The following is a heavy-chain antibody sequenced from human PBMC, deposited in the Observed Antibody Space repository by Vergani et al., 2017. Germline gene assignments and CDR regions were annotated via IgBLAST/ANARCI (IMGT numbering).Heavy chain of an antibody. CDR1: GGSISSYY. V-gene: IGHV4-59*01. CDR2: VYYSGST. Sequence: QVQLQESGPGLVKPSETLSLTCTVSGGSISSYYWSWIRQPPGKGLEWIGYVYYSGSTNYNPALKSRVTISVDTAKNQFSLKLSYVTAADTAVYYCARATPLYSYGAYYGMDVWGQGTTVTVSS. CDR3: ARATPLYSYGAYYGMDV. J-gene: IGHJ6*02. D-gene: IGHD5-18*01.